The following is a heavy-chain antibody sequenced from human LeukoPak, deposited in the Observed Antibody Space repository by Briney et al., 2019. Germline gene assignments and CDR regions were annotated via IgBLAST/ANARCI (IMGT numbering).Heavy chain of an antibody. CDR3: AKVMKSSGSGVIVFSWFDP. CDR2: IYYSGTT. J-gene: IGHJ5*02. V-gene: IGHV4-39*01. Sequence: SETLSLTCTVSGDFITSSTYYWGWIRQTPGKGLEWIGSIYYSGTTYYNPSLKSRVTISVDTSKNQFSLKLSSVTAADTAVYYCAKVMKSSGSGVIVFSWFDPWGEGTLVTVSS. CDR1: GDFITSSTYY. D-gene: IGHD2/OR15-2a*01.